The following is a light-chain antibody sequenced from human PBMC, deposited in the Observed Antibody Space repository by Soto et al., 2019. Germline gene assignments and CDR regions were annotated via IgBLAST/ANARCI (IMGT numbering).Light chain of an antibody. Sequence: DFQMTQSPSSLSAFVGDRVTISCRASQSIGSFLSWYQQKPGTAPKLLIYAVSSLETGVPSRFSGSGSGTNFTLTISCLQPEDFATYFCQQNYHTPITFGQGTRLETK. V-gene: IGKV1-39*01. CDR2: AVS. J-gene: IGKJ5*01. CDR1: QSIGSF. CDR3: QQNYHTPIT.